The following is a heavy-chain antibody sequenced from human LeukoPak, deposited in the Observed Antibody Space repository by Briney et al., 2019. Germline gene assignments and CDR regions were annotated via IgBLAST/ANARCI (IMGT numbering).Heavy chain of an antibody. Sequence: GGSLRLSCAASGFTFSSYAMHWVRQAPGKGLEWVAVISYDGSNKYYADSVKGRFTISRDNSKNTLYLQMNSLRAEDTAVYYCVGSSGWSNDAFDIWGQGTMVTVSS. J-gene: IGHJ3*02. D-gene: IGHD6-19*01. CDR2: ISYDGSNK. CDR1: GFTFSSYA. V-gene: IGHV3-30-3*01. CDR3: VGSSGWSNDAFDI.